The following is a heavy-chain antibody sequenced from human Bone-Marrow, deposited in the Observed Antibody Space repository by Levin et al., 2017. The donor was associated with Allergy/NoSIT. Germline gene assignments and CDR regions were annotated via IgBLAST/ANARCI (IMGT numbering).Heavy chain of an antibody. J-gene: IGHJ3*02. CDR1: GFPFRSDW. V-gene: IGHV3-7*01. CDR2: ITPDGSEE. D-gene: IGHD1-14*01. CDR3: SGRSM. Sequence: PAASVKVSCATSGFPFRSDWMYWVRQAPGKGLEWVANITPDGSEEQYVGSVKGRFTISRDNANNLVYLQMNSLRVEDTAVYYCSGRSMWGQGTMVTVSS.